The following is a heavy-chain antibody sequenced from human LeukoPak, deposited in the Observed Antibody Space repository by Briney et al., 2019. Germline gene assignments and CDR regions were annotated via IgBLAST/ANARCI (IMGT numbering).Heavy chain of an antibody. J-gene: IGHJ3*02. Sequence: GRSLRLSCAASGLTLYDQVMQWAPQAPGKGLEWVSGISWNSGSIGYADSVKGRFTISRDNAKNSLYVQMNSLRVEDTALYYCEKEDWSGGRGGFDIWGQGTMVIVSS. D-gene: IGHD3-3*01. CDR2: ISWNSGSI. CDR1: GLTLYDQV. V-gene: IGHV3-9*01. CDR3: EKEDWSGGRGGFDI.